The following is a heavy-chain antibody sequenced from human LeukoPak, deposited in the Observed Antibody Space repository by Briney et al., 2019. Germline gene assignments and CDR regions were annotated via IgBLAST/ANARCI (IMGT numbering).Heavy chain of an antibody. CDR2: ISSSSSYI. J-gene: IGHJ4*02. CDR3: ASILGYCSGGSCFLPFDY. D-gene: IGHD2-15*01. Sequence: PGGSLRLSCAASGFTFSSYSMNWVRQAPGKGLEWVSSISSSSSYIYYADSVKGRFTISRDNAKNSLYLQMNSLRAEDTAVYYCASILGYCSGGSCFLPFDYWGQGTLVTVSS. V-gene: IGHV3-21*01. CDR1: GFTFSSYS.